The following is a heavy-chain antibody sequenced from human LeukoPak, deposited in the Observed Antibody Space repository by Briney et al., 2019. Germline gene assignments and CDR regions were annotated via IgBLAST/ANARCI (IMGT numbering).Heavy chain of an antibody. CDR3: AKDEYSSGLFDY. V-gene: IGHV3-21*04. CDR1: GFTFSSYS. CDR2: ISSSSSYI. Sequence: GGSLRLSCAASGFTFSSYSMNWVRQAPGKGLEWVSSISSSSSYIYYADSVKGRFTISRDNAKNSLYLQMNSLRAEDTALYYCAKDEYSSGLFDYWGQGTLVTVSS. D-gene: IGHD6-19*01. J-gene: IGHJ4*02.